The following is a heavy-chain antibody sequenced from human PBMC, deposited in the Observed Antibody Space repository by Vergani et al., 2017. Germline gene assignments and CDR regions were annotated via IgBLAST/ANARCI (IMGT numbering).Heavy chain of an antibody. CDR1: GFTFSSYE. V-gene: IGHV3-48*03. CDR3: ARENGYSYGFSYYYGMDV. D-gene: IGHD5-18*01. J-gene: IGHJ6*02. Sequence: EVQLVESGGGLVQPGGSLRLSFAASGFTFSSYEMNWVRQAPGKGLEWVSYISSSGSTIYYADSVKGRFTISRDNAKNSLYLQMNSLRAEDTAVYYCARENGYSYGFSYYYGMDVWGQGTTVTVSS. CDR2: ISSSGSTI.